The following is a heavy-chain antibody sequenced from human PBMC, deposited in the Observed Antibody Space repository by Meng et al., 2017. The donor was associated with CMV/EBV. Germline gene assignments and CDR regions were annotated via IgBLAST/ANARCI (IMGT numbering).Heavy chain of an antibody. V-gene: IGHV3-9*01. CDR1: GFTFDDYA. D-gene: IGHD6-19*01. CDR3: AREYSSGWRRYYYYGMDV. Sequence: SLKISCAASGFTFDDYAMHWVRQAPGKGLEWVSGISWNSGSIGYADSVKGRFTISRDNAKNSLYLQMNSLRAEDTAVYYCAREYSSGWRRYYYYGMDVWGQGTTVTVSS. J-gene: IGHJ6*02. CDR2: ISWNSGSI.